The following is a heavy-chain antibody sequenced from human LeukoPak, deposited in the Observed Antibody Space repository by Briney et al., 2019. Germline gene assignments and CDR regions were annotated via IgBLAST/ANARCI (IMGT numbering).Heavy chain of an antibody. V-gene: IGHV4-30-4*01. CDR3: ARDCRGGSCYGAFDI. D-gene: IGHD2-15*01. J-gene: IGHJ3*02. CDR2: IYDSGST. Sequence: SETLSLTCTISGASIRSGDYYWSWIRQPPGKGLEWIGYIYDSGSTYYNPSLKSRITISVDTSENRFSLKLSSVTATDTAVYYCARDCRGGSCYGAFDIWGQGTMVTVSS. CDR1: GASIRSGDYY.